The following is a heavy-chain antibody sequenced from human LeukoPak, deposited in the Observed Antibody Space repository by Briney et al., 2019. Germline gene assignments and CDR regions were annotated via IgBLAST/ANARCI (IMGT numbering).Heavy chain of an antibody. D-gene: IGHD1-1*01. CDR2: FYDSGKT. Sequence: SETLSLTCTVSGDSLSSIYWTWIRQAPGKGLEWIGYFYDSGKTSYNPSLKSRVTISADSAKNQFSLRLKSVTAADTAVYYCARGQLFQFGMDVWGHGTTVIVSS. CDR3: ARGQLFQFGMDV. J-gene: IGHJ6*02. V-gene: IGHV4-59*01. CDR1: GDSLSSIY.